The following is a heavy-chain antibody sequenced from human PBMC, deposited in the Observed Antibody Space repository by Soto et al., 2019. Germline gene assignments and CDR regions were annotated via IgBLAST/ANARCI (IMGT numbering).Heavy chain of an antibody. J-gene: IGHJ1*01. CDR3: GRDNSILGAPFQD. CDR2: IYADGGT. D-gene: IGHD3-16*01. V-gene: IGHV3-53*02. Sequence: EVELVETGGGLIQPGGSLRLSCAVSGFTVSSNSMSWVRQAPGKGLEWVSLIYADGGTYYGESVKGRFTISRDTSKNTVSLPMTSLRADDTGVYYCGRDNSILGAPFQDWGQGTLVTVSS. CDR1: GFTVSSNS.